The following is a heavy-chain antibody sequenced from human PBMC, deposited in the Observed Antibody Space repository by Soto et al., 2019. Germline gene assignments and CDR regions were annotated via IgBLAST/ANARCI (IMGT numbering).Heavy chain of an antibody. J-gene: IGHJ4*02. CDR1: GESFSGYY. Sequence: PSETLSLTCAVYGESFSGYYWSWLRHPPGKGLEWIGEIHDSGSTNYNPSLKSRLIISVDTSRNQFSLKLSSVTAADTAVYYCARGVRRPCSWYSDDWGQGTPV. CDR3: ARGVRRPCSWYSDD. D-gene: IGHD6-13*01. CDR2: IHDSGST. V-gene: IGHV4-34*01.